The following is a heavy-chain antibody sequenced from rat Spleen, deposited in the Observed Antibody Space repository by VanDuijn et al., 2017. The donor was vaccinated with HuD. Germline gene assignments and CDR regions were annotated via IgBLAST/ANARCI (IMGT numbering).Heavy chain of an antibody. J-gene: IGHJ3*01. CDR2: MWNDGDT. V-gene: IGHV2-32*01. CDR3: TREYNDGSSLGGWFAF. CDR1: GFSLTRNH. Sequence: QVQLKESGPGLVQPSQTLSLTCTVSGFSLTRNHVHWVRQPPGKGLEWMGIMWNDGDTRYNSVLKSRLSISRDTSRNQVFLELNSLQTDDTAIYYCTREYNDGSSLGGWFAFWGQGTLVTVSS. D-gene: IGHD1-12*02.